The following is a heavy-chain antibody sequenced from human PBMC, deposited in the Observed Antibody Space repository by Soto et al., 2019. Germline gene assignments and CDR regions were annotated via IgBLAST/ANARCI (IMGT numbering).Heavy chain of an antibody. CDR3: ASLRTGYCSSTSRSINYYYYGMDV. Sequence: GESLKISCKGSGYSFTSYWISWVRQMPGKGLEWMGRIDPSDSYTNYSPSFQGHVTISADKSISTAYLQWSSLKASDTAMYYCASLRTGYCSSTSRSINYYYYGMDVWGQGTTVTVSS. V-gene: IGHV5-10-1*01. CDR2: IDPSDSYT. D-gene: IGHD2-2*01. J-gene: IGHJ6*02. CDR1: GYSFTSYW.